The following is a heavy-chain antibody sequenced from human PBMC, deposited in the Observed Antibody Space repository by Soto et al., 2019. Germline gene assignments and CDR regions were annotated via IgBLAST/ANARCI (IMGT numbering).Heavy chain of an antibody. CDR3: AKIADMEQLVFYFDY. CDR1: GFTFSSDA. V-gene: IGHV3-23*01. J-gene: IGHJ4*02. D-gene: IGHD6-6*01. Sequence: GGSLRLSCAASGFTFSSDAMSWVRQAPGKGLEWVSAISGSGGSTYYAGSVKGRFTISRDNSKNTLYLQMNSLRAEDTAVYYCAKIADMEQLVFYFDYWGQGTLVTVXS. CDR2: ISGSGGST.